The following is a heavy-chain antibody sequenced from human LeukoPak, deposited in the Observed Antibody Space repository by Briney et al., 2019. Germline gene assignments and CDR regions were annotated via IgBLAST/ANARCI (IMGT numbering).Heavy chain of an antibody. V-gene: IGHV4-34*01. CDR2: INHSGST. Sequence: SETLSLTCAVYGGSFSGYYWSWIRQPPGKGLEWIGEINHSGSTNYNPSLKSRVTISVDTSKNQFSLKLSSVTAADTAVYYCARGDYYDSSGYYYYFDYWGQGTLVTVSS. D-gene: IGHD3-22*01. CDR3: ARGDYYDSSGYYYYFDY. CDR1: GGSFSGYY. J-gene: IGHJ4*02.